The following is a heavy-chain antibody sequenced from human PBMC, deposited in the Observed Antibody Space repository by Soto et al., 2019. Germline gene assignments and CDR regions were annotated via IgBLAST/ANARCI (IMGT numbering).Heavy chain of an antibody. CDR1: GGSFSGYY. D-gene: IGHD1-26*01. V-gene: IGHV4-34*01. CDR2: INHSGST. CDR3: ARGCRVGAVFDY. Sequence: QVQLQQWGAGLLKPSETLSLTCAVYGGSFSGYYWSWIRQPPGKGLEWIGEINHSGSTNYNPSLKSRVTISVDTSGNQCSRKLSSVTGADTAVEYGARGCRVGAVFDYWGQGTLVTVSS. J-gene: IGHJ4*02.